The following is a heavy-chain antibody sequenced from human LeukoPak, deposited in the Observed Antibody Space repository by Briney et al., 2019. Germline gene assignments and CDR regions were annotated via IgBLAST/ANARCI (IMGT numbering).Heavy chain of an antibody. J-gene: IGHJ5*02. V-gene: IGHV4-38-2*02. D-gene: IGHD3-16*01. CDR2: IYYSGST. CDR1: GYSISSGYY. Sequence: PSETLSLTCTVSGYSISSGYYWGWVRQPPGKGLEWIGEIYYSGSTNYNPSLKSRVTISMDKSKNHFSLELTSVTAADTAVYYCAREFGGSHGFDPWGQGTLVTVSS. CDR3: AREFGGSHGFDP.